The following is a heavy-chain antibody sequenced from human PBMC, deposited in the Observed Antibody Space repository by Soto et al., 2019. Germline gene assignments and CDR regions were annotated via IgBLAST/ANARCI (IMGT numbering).Heavy chain of an antibody. CDR2: IWYDGSNK. J-gene: IGHJ6*02. CDR3: ARDGAYYDFWSGYPGPNYYYGMDV. CDR1: GFTFSSYG. V-gene: IGHV3-33*01. Sequence: PGGSLRLSCAASGFTFSSYGMHWVRQAPGKGLERVAVIWYDGSNKYYADSVKGRFTISRDNSKNTLYLQMNSLRAEDTAVYYCARDGAYYDFWSGYPGPNYYYGMDVWGQGTTVTVSS. D-gene: IGHD3-3*01.